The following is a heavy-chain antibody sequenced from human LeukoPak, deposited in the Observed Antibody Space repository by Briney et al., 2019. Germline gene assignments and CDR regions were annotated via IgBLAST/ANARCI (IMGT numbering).Heavy chain of an antibody. Sequence: ASVKVSCKASGYTFTSYYIHWVRQAPGQGLGWMGIINPSGGSTSYAQKFQGRVTMTRDTSTSTVYMELSSLRSEDTAVYYCARDSGWWMFDYWGQGTLVTVSS. V-gene: IGHV1-46*01. CDR2: INPSGGST. J-gene: IGHJ4*02. D-gene: IGHD6-19*01. CDR1: GYTFTSYY. CDR3: ARDSGWWMFDY.